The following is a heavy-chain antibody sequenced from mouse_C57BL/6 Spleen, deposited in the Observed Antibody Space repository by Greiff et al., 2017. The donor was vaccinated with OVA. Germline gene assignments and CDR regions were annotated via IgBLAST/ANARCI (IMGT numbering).Heavy chain of an antibody. CDR3: ARVRNDYDEGYFDY. V-gene: IGHV1-64*01. J-gene: IGHJ2*01. CDR2: IHPNSGST. Sequence: VQLQQPGAELVKPGASVKLSCKASGYTFTSYWMHWVKQRPGQGLEWIGMIHPNSGSTNYNEKFKSKATLTVDKSSSTAYMQLSSLTSEDSAVYYCARVRNDYDEGYFDYWGKGTTLTVSS. CDR1: GYTFTSYW. D-gene: IGHD2-4*01.